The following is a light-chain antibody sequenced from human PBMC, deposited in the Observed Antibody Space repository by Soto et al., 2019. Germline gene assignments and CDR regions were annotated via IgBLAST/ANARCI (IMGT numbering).Light chain of an antibody. CDR3: QQYDSSPLT. CDR1: QSVSSSY. V-gene: IGKV3-20*01. Sequence: EIVVTQSPGTLALSPGERATLSCRASQSVSSSYLAWYQQKPGQAPRLLIYGASSRATGIPDRFSGSGSGTDVTLNINRREPEDYSVYYCQQYDSSPLTFGGGPKEEIK. CDR2: GAS. J-gene: IGKJ4*01.